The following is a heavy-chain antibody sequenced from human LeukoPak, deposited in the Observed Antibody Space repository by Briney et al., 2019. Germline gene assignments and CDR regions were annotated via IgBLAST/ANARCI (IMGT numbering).Heavy chain of an antibody. CDR3: ARVNFRRTGAQVVGY. V-gene: IGHV1-8*01. Sequence: ASVKVSCKASGYTFTSYDINWVRQATGQGPEWMGWMNPNSGNTGYAQKLQGRVTVTTDTSTSTAYMELRSLRSDDTAVYYCARVNFRRTGAQVVGYWGQGTLVTVSS. J-gene: IGHJ4*02. CDR2: MNPNSGNT. CDR1: GYTFTSYD. D-gene: IGHD1-14*01.